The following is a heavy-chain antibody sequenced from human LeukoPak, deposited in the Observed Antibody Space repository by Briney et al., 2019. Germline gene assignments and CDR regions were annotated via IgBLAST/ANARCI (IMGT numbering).Heavy chain of an antibody. CDR1: GYSFTCYW. Sequence: GESLKISRKGFGYSFTCYWIDWVRQMPGKGLAGMGIIYPGDSDTRYSPSFQGQVTISADKSISTAYLQWSSLKASDTAMYYCARLVVPAAQSNWFDPWGQGTLVTVSS. D-gene: IGHD2-2*01. CDR2: IYPGDSDT. V-gene: IGHV5-51*01. CDR3: ARLVVPAAQSNWFDP. J-gene: IGHJ5*02.